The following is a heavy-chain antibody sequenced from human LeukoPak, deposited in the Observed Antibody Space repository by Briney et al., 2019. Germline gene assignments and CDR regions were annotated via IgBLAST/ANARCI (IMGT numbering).Heavy chain of an antibody. CDR3: AREGGVTENFDY. CDR1: GFSFSNYW. CDR2: IKQDESEK. Sequence: GGSLRLSCAASGFSFSNYWISWVRQAPGQGLEWVANIKQDESEKYYLDSVKGRFTISRDNAKNSLYLQMNSLRAEDTAVYYCAREGGVTENFDYWGQGTLVTVSS. J-gene: IGHJ4*02. V-gene: IGHV3-7*01. D-gene: IGHD1-14*01.